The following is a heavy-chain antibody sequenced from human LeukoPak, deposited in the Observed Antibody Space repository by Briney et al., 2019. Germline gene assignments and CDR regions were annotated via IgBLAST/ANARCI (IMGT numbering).Heavy chain of an antibody. V-gene: IGHV1-69*01. CDR3: ARGRMAGTYVFDY. Sequence: GSSVKVTCKASGDTFSNYAISWVRQAPGQGLEWMGGIIPIFGTANYAQKFQGRVTITADESTSTAYMELSGLRSEDTAVYYCARGRMAGTYVFDYWGQGTLVTVSS. J-gene: IGHJ4*02. CDR2: IIPIFGTA. D-gene: IGHD1-1*01. CDR1: GDTFSNYA.